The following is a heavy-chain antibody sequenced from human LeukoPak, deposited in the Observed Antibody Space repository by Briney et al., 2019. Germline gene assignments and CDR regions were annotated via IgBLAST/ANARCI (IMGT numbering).Heavy chain of an antibody. CDR2: INAGNGNT. V-gene: IGHV1-3*01. Sequence: ASVKVSCKASGYTFTSYAMHWVRQAPGQRLEWMGWINAGNGNTKYSQKFQGRVTITRDTSASTAYMELSSLRSEDTAVYYCARDWAYSSSWYYFDYWGQGTLVTVSP. CDR3: ARDWAYSSSWYYFDY. CDR1: GYTFTSYA. J-gene: IGHJ4*02. D-gene: IGHD6-13*01.